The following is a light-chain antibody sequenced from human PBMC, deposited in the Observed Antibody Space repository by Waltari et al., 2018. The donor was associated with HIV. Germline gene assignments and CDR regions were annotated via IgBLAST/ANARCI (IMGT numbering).Light chain of an antibody. CDR3: QQYYLYPIT. V-gene: IGKV1-5*03. Sequence: IQMTQSPSPLPASVGDRVTITSRPSQRISTWLAWYQQKPGKAPNLLIYKASSLESGVPARFSGSGSETEFTLTISSLQAHDFATYYCQQYYLYPITFGHGTRLEIK. CDR2: KAS. CDR1: QRISTW. J-gene: IGKJ5*01.